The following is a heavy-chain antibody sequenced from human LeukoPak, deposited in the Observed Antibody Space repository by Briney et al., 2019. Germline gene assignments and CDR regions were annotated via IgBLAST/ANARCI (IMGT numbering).Heavy chain of an antibody. D-gene: IGHD6-19*01. V-gene: IGHV4-34*01. CDR2: INHSGST. Sequence: SETLSLTCAVYGGSFSGYYWSWIRQPPGKGLEWIGEINHSGSTNYNPSLKSRVTISVDTSKNQFSLKLSSVTAAATAVYYCARVSSGWYRGGWFDPWGQGTLATVSS. CDR1: GGSFSGYY. J-gene: IGHJ5*02. CDR3: ARVSSGWYRGGWFDP.